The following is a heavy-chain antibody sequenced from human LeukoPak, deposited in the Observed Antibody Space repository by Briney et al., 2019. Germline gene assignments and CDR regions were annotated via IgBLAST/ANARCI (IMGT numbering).Heavy chain of an antibody. Sequence: VASVKVSCKASGYTFTSYGISWVRQAPGQGLEWMGWISAYNGNTNYAQKLQGRVTMTTDTSTSTAYMELRSLRSDDTAVYYCARDPMQGYSSSSYYFDYWGQGTLVTVSS. CDR3: ARDPMQGYSSSSYYFDY. V-gene: IGHV1-18*01. D-gene: IGHD6-13*01. CDR2: ISAYNGNT. CDR1: GYTFTSYG. J-gene: IGHJ4*02.